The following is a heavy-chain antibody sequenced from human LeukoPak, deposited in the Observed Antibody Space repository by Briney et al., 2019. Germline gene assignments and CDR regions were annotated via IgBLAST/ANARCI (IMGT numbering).Heavy chain of an antibody. V-gene: IGHV3-11*04. J-gene: IGHJ4*02. CDR1: GSRFDSFY. Sequence: GGSLRLSGAASGSRFDSFYMGWIRQVPGKGLDYIAFISASGAVPYYAESVKGRFTISRDNAKNSVSLQMNSLSADDTAVYYCARSLIVASEDYWGQGTLVTVSS. CDR3: ARSLIVASEDY. D-gene: IGHD3-22*01. CDR2: ISASGAVP.